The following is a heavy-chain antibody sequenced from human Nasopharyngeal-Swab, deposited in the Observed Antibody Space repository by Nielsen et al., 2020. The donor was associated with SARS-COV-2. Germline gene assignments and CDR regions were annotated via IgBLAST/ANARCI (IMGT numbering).Heavy chain of an antibody. Sequence: ASVKVSCKASGYTFTGYYMHRVRQAPGQGLEWMGRINPNSGGTNYAQKFQGRVTMTRDTSISTAYMELSRLRSDDTAVYYCARGVNWGSLDWFDPWGQGTLVTVSS. CDR3: ARGVNWGSLDWFDP. CDR1: GYTFTGYY. D-gene: IGHD7-27*01. V-gene: IGHV1-2*06. J-gene: IGHJ5*02. CDR2: INPNSGGT.